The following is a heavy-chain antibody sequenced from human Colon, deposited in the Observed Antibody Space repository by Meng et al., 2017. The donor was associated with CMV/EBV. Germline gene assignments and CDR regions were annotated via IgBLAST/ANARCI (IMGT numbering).Heavy chain of an antibody. V-gene: IGHV3-30*04. D-gene: IGHD6-25*01. Sequence: QVQLVESGGGVVQPERSLRLSCAASGFNFDNYVLHWVRQAPGKGLEWVSGMSFNTNKYYAESVKGRFTISRDSSKSTLYLQMYALKTEDTAVYYCAREDYSSGFAPSFKHWGLGTLVTVSS. J-gene: IGHJ4*02. CDR3: AREDYSSGFAPSFKH. CDR1: GFNFDNYV. CDR2: MSFNTNK.